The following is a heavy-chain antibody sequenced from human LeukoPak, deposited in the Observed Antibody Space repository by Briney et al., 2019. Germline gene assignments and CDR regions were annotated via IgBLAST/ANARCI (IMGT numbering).Heavy chain of an antibody. Sequence: ASVKVSCKASGCTFTGYYMHWVRQAPGQGLEWMGRINPNSGGTNYAQKFQGRVTMTRDTSISTAYMELSRLRSDDTAVYYCARDRGGCSGGSCYFFDYWGQGTLVTVSS. CDR3: ARDRGGCSGGSCYFFDY. CDR2: INPNSGGT. CDR1: GCTFTGYY. D-gene: IGHD2-15*01. V-gene: IGHV1-2*06. J-gene: IGHJ4*02.